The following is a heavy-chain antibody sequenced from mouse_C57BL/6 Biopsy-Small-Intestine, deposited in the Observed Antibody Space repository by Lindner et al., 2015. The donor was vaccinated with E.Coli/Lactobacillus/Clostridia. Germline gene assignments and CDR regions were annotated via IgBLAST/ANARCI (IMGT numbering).Heavy chain of an antibody. CDR3: ARRLGPYAMDY. CDR1: GYTFTDYY. J-gene: IGHJ4*01. CDR2: IYPNNGGT. D-gene: IGHD4-1*01. Sequence: VQLQESGPELVKPGDPVKMSCKASGYTFTDYYMDWVKQSHGKSLEWIGYIYPNNGGTSYNQKFKGKATLTVDKSSSTAYMELHSLTSEDSAVYYCARRLGPYAMDYWGQGTSVTVSS. V-gene: IGHV1-34*02.